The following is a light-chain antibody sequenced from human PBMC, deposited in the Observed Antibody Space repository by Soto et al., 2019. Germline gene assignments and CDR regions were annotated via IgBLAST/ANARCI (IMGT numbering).Light chain of an antibody. CDR3: QQLNSYLLT. J-gene: IGKJ4*01. V-gene: IGKV3D-20*02. CDR1: QSVSSNY. Sequence: MGWTQSPATLSLSPGERATLSCRASQSVSSNYLAWYQQKPGQAPRLLVYGASSRATGIPDRFSGSGSGTDFTLTITSLQPEDFATYYCQQLNSYLLTFGGGTKVDIK. CDR2: GAS.